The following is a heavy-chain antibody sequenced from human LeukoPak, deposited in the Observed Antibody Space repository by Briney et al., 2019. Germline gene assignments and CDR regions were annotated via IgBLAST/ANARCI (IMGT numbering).Heavy chain of an antibody. CDR2: ISYDGSNK. CDR3: TSTLITMVRGVTPYYFDY. J-gene: IGHJ4*02. Sequence: GGSLRLSCAASGFTLSSYVMHWVRQAPGKGLEWVAVISYDGSNKYYADSVKGRFTISRDNSKNTLYLQMNSLKTEDTAVYYCTSTLITMVRGVTPYYFDYWGQGTLVTVSS. V-gene: IGHV3-30*04. CDR1: GFTLSSYV. D-gene: IGHD3-10*01.